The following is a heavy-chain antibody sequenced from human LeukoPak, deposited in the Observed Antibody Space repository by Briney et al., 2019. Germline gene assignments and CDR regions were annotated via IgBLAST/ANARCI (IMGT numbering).Heavy chain of an antibody. J-gene: IGHJ4*02. V-gene: IGHV4-39*01. Sequence: SETLSLTCTVSGASISSSNSYWGWIRQPPGKGLEWIGSIYYSGNTYYNASLKSQVSISIDTSKNQFSLRLTSVTAADTAVYYCARQTGSGLFILPGGQGTLVTVSS. D-gene: IGHD3/OR15-3a*01. CDR1: GASISSSNSY. CDR2: IYYSGNT. CDR3: ARQTGSGLFILP.